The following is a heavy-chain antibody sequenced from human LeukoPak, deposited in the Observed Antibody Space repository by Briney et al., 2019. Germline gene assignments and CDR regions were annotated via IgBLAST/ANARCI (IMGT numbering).Heavy chain of an antibody. V-gene: IGHV3-23*01. CDR2: ISGSGGST. Sequence: GGSLRLSCAASGFTFSSYAMSWVRQAPGKGLEWDSAISGSGGSTYYADSVKGRFTISRDNSKNTLYLQMNSLRAEDTAVYYCATGLNLGFGELLEAFDIWGQGTMVTVSS. J-gene: IGHJ3*02. D-gene: IGHD3-10*01. CDR3: ATGLNLGFGELLEAFDI. CDR1: GFTFSSYA.